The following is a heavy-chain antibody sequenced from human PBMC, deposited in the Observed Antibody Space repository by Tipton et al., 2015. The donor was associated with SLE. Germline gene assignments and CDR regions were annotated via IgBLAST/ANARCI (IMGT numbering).Heavy chain of an antibody. CDR2: IYYSGST. CDR1: GGSISSSSYY. D-gene: IGHD7-27*01. CDR3: ARLGSPPFDY. V-gene: IGHV4-39*01. Sequence: LRLSCTVSGGSISSSSYYWGWIRQPPGKGLEWIGSIYYSGSTYYNPSLKSRVTISVDTSKNQFSLKLSSVTAADTAVYYCARLGSPPFDYWGQGTLVTVSS. J-gene: IGHJ4*02.